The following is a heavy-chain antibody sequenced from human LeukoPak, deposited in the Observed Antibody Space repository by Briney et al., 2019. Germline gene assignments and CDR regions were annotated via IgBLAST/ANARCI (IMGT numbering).Heavy chain of an antibody. D-gene: IGHD3-22*01. J-gene: IGHJ4*02. Sequence: ASVKVSCKASGYTFTGYYMHWVRQAPGQGLEWMGWINPNSGGTNYAQKFQGRVTMTRDTSISTAYMELSRLRSDDTAVYYCARGVRYYDSSGYYVYWGQGTLVTVSS. CDR1: GYTFTGYY. CDR3: ARGVRYYDSSGYYVY. CDR2: INPNSGGT. V-gene: IGHV1-2*02.